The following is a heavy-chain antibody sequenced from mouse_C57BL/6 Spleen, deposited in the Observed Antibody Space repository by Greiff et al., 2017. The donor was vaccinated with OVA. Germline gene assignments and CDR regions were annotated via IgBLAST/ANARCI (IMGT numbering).Heavy chain of an antibody. D-gene: IGHD1-1*01. CDR3: AKVSSPYYFDY. Sequence: EVQLVESGGDLVKPGGSLKLSCAASGFTFSSYGMSWVRQTPDQRLEWVANISSGGSYTYYQDSVKGRFTISRDNAKNTLYLQRSSLKSEDTAMYYCAKVSSPYYFDYWGQGTTLTVSS. CDR2: ISSGGSYT. V-gene: IGHV5-6*01. CDR1: GFTFSSYG. J-gene: IGHJ2*01.